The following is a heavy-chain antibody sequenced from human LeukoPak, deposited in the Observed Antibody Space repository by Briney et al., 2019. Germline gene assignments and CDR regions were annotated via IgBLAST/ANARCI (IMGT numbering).Heavy chain of an antibody. D-gene: IGHD1-26*01. CDR1: GFTFDDYG. J-gene: IGHJ4*02. V-gene: IGHV3-20*04. CDR3: ARSRRGATTWGLDY. Sequence: GGSLRLSCAASGFTFDDYGMSWVRHAPGKGLEWVSGINWNGGSTGYADSVKGRFTISRDNAKNSLYLQMNSLRAEDTALYYCARSRRGATTWGLDYWGQGTLVTVSS. CDR2: INWNGGST.